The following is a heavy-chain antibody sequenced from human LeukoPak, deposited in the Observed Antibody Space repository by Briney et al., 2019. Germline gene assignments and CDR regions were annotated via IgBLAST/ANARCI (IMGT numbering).Heavy chain of an antibody. CDR3: ARVRGGSYYYAMDV. CDR2: ISTTSTTV. J-gene: IGHJ6*02. CDR1: GFTFNDYS. Sequence: GGSLRLSCAASGFTFNDYSMNWVRQAPGKGLEWVSYISTTSTTVFYADSVKGRFTVSRDNDKNSLHLQVNSLRDEDTAIYYYARVRGGSYYYAMDVWGQGTTVTVSS. D-gene: IGHD3-16*01. V-gene: IGHV3-48*02.